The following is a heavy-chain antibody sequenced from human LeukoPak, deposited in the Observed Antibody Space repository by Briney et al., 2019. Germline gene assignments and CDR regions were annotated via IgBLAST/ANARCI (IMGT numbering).Heavy chain of an antibody. CDR2: IKQDGSEK. J-gene: IGHJ3*02. D-gene: IGHD3-10*01. CDR3: ARGMRGAFDI. Sequence: PGGSLRLSCAASGFTFSNYWMNWVRQAPGKGLEWVANIKQDGSEKYYVDSVKGRFTISRDNAKNSLYLQMNSLRAEDTAVYCCARGMRGAFDIWGQGTMVTVSS. CDR1: GFTFSNYW. V-gene: IGHV3-7*01.